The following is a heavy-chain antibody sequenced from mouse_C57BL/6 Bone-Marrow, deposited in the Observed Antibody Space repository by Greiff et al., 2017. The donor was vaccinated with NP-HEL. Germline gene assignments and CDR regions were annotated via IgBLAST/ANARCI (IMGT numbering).Heavy chain of an antibody. CDR1: GYTFTSYW. CDR3: ARLLRFAY. V-gene: IGHV1-64*01. Sequence: QVQLKQPGAELVKPGASVKLSCKASGYTFTSYWMHWVKQRPGQGLEWIGMIHPNSGSTNYNEKFKSKATLTVDKSSSTAYMQLRSLTAEDSAVYYCARLLRFAYWGQGTLVTVSA. J-gene: IGHJ3*01. CDR2: IHPNSGST.